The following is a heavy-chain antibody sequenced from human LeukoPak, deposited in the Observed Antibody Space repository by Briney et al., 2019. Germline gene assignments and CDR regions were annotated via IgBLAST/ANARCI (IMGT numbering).Heavy chain of an antibody. J-gene: IGHJ1*01. CDR1: GFTFSSYG. V-gene: IGHV3-30*02. CDR3: ANHVAAAGTQYFQH. CDR2: IRYDGSNK. D-gene: IGHD6-13*01. Sequence: GGSLRLSCAASGFTFSSYGMHWVRQAPGKGLGWVAFIRYDGSNKYYADSVKGRFTISRDNSKNTLYLQMNSLRAEDTAVYYCANHVAAAGTQYFQHWGQGTLVTVSS.